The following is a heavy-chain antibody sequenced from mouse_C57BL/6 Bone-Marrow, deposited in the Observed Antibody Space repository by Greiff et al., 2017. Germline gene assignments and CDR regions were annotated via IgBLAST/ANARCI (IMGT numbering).Heavy chain of an antibody. Sequence: VQLQQSGAELVRPGASVTLSCKASGYTFTDYEMHWVKQTPVHGLEWIGAIDPETGGTAYNQKFKGKAILTADKSTSTAYMELRSLTSEDSAVYYCTRGYYDYAWFAYGGQGTLVTVSA. CDR1: GYTFTDYE. CDR3: TRGYYDYAWFAY. CDR2: IDPETGGT. J-gene: IGHJ3*01. V-gene: IGHV1-15*01. D-gene: IGHD2-4*01.